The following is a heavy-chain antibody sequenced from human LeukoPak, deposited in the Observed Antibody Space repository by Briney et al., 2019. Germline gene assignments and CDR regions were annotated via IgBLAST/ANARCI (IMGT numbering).Heavy chain of an antibody. CDR1: GGTFSSYA. CDR2: ISAYNGNT. Sequence: ASVKVSCKASGGTFSSYAISWVRQAPGQGLEWMGWISAYNGNTNYAQKLQGRVTMTTDTSTSTAYMELRSLRSDDTAVYYCARDSCCSTSCWDWFDPWGQGTLVTVSS. CDR3: ARDSCCSTSCWDWFDP. V-gene: IGHV1-18*01. J-gene: IGHJ5*02. D-gene: IGHD2-2*01.